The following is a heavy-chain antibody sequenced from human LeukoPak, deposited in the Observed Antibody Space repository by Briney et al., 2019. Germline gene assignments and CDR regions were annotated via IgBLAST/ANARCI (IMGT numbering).Heavy chain of an antibody. CDR2: ISSSSSYT. J-gene: IGHJ4*02. CDR1: GFTFSSYN. D-gene: IGHD3-16*01. Sequence: GDSQRLSCAASGFTFSSYNMNWVRQAPGKGLEWVSSISSSSSYTNYADSVKGRFTISRDNAKNSLYLQMNSLRAEDTALYYCARVRFTGLYYFDYWGQGTLVTVSS. V-gene: IGHV3-21*01. CDR3: ARVRFTGLYYFDY.